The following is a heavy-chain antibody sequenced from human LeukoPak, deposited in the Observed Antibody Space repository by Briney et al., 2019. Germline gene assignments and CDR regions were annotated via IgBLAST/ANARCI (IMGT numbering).Heavy chain of an antibody. V-gene: IGHV4-59*11. Sequence: PSETLSLTCSVSGGYIGTHYWNWIRQPPGKGLEWIGHVYYSGSTNHNPSLTGRVTMSVETSNNQFSLRLTSVTAADTAVYYCARRSPYWHFDLWGRGTLVTVSS. CDR2: VYYSGST. J-gene: IGHJ2*01. CDR3: ARRSPYWHFDL. CDR1: GGYIGTHY.